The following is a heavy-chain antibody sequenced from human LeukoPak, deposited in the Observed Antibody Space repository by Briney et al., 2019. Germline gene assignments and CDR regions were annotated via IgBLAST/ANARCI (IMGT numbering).Heavy chain of an antibody. CDR2: LYYSGTT. D-gene: IGHD2-2*01. CDR3: ARGSGDIVVVPFDY. J-gene: IGHJ4*02. Sequence: SETLSLTCTVSGGSISSYYWSWIRQPPGKGLEWIGYLYYSGTTNYNPSLKSRVTISVDTSKNQFSLKLSSVTAADTAVYYCARGSGDIVVVPFDYWGQGTLVTVSS. CDR1: GGSISSYY. V-gene: IGHV4-59*01.